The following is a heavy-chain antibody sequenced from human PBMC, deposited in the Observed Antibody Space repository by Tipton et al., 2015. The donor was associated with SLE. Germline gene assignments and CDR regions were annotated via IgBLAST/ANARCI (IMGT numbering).Heavy chain of an antibody. Sequence: SLRLSCAASGFTFSSYAMSWVRQAPGKGLEWVSAISGSGGSTYYADSVKGRFTISRDNSKNTLYLQMNSLRAEDTAVYYCAKGDPSSSWPQLLFDYWGQGTLVTVSS. V-gene: IGHV3-23*01. CDR3: AKGDPSSSWPQLLFDY. CDR1: GFTFSSYA. CDR2: ISGSGGST. J-gene: IGHJ4*02. D-gene: IGHD6-13*01.